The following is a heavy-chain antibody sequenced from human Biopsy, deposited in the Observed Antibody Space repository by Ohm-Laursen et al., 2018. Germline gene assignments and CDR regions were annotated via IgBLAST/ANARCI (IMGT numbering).Heavy chain of an antibody. V-gene: IGHV4-59*01. CDR3: ARATNSTGWPYYYFYGMDV. CDR1: GGSISSDY. CDR2: IYYSGST. J-gene: IGHJ6*02. Sequence: TLSLTCPVSGGSISSDYWSWIRQTPGKGLEWIGYIYYSGSTNYNPSLKSRVTISVDTSKNHFSLRLNSVTAADTAVYYCARATNSTGWPYYYFYGMDVWGQGTTVTVSS. D-gene: IGHD2/OR15-2a*01.